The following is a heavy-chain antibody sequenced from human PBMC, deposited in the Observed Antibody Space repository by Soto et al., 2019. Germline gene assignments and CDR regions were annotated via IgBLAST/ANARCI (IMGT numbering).Heavy chain of an antibody. D-gene: IGHD3-10*01. Sequence: QVQLQESGPVLVKSSGTLALTCAVSSGSITNSNWWTWVRQPPGKGLEWIGEIFHSGVINYNPSLKSRLNTSVDKSNHHYSLNLPCVTAADTAVYYCARGSTTMDWLDWWGQGTRVTVSS. V-gene: IGHV4-4*02. CDR1: SGSITNSNW. CDR3: ARGSTTMDWLDW. J-gene: IGHJ4*02. CDR2: IFHSGVI.